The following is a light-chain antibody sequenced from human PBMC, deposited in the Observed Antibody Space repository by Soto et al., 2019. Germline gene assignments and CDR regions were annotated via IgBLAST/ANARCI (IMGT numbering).Light chain of an antibody. CDR3: CSYAGRYVYV. CDR2: DVS. CDR1: SSDVGAYNY. V-gene: IGLV2-11*01. Sequence: QSVLTQPRSVSGSPGQSVTISCTGTSSDVGAYNYVSWYQQHPGKAPKFMIYDVSKRPSGVPDRFFGSKSGNTASLTISGLQAEDEADYYCCSYAGRYVYVFGTGTQLTVL. J-gene: IGLJ1*01.